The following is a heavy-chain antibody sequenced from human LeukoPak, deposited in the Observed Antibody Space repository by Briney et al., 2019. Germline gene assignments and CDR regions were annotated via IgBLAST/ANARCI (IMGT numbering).Heavy chain of an antibody. Sequence: GGSLRLSCVGSGFTFSTYWMTWVRQAPGKGLEWVANIRRDGDVEHYADSVRGRFTVSRDNAKNSMYLQMNSLRAEDTAVYYCARGLYGDYVRGRWGQGTLVTVSS. J-gene: IGHJ4*02. CDR3: ARGLYGDYVRGR. D-gene: IGHD4-17*01. CDR1: GFTFSTYW. CDR2: IRRDGDVE. V-gene: IGHV3-7*04.